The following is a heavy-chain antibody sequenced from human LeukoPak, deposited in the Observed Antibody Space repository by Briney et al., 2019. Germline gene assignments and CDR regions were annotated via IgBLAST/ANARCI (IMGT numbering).Heavy chain of an antibody. V-gene: IGHV4-61*02. Sequence: SETLSLTCTVSGGSISSGSYYWSWIRQPAGKGLEWIGRIYTSGSTNYNPSLKGRVTISVDTSKNQFSLKLSSVTAADTAVYYCASARVWFGELMALYWGQGTLVTVSS. CDR2: IYTSGST. D-gene: IGHD3-10*01. CDR3: ASARVWFGELMALY. CDR1: GGSISSGSYY. J-gene: IGHJ4*02.